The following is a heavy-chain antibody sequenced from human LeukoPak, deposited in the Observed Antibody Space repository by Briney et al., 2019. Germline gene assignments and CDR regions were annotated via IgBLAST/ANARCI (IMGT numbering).Heavy chain of an antibody. Sequence: GGSLRLSCAASGFTFSSYAMSWVRQAPGKGLEWVSAISGSGGSTYYADSVKGRFTISRVNSKNTLYLQMNSLRAEDTAVYYCAKDPADYDYYFDYWGQGTLVTVSS. J-gene: IGHJ4*02. D-gene: IGHD4-17*01. CDR3: AKDPADYDYYFDY. CDR1: GFTFSSYA. CDR2: ISGSGGST. V-gene: IGHV3-23*01.